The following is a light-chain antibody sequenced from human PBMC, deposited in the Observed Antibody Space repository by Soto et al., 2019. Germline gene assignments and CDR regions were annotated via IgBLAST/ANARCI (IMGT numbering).Light chain of an antibody. Sequence: QSALTQPRSVSGSPGQSVTISCTGTSSDVGAYNYVSWYQHHPGKAPKLMIYDVTKRPSGVPDRFSGSKSGNTASLSISGLQADDESDYYCCSYGGIYTPLYVFGTGTKLTVL. CDR1: SSDVGAYNY. CDR2: DVT. J-gene: IGLJ1*01. V-gene: IGLV2-11*01. CDR3: CSYGGIYTPLYV.